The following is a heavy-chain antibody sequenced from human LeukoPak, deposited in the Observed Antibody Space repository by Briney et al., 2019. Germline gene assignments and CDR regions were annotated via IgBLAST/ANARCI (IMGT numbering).Heavy chain of an antibody. Sequence: GGSLRLSCAASGFTFSSYWMSWVRQAPGKELGWVANIRQDGSEKYYVDSVKGRFTISRDNAKNSLYLQMNSLRAEDTAVYYCARDCSSTSWAPYLDYWGQGTLVTVSS. J-gene: IGHJ4*02. CDR1: GFTFSSYW. V-gene: IGHV3-7*03. CDR2: IRQDGSEK. CDR3: ARDCSSTSWAPYLDY. D-gene: IGHD2-2*01.